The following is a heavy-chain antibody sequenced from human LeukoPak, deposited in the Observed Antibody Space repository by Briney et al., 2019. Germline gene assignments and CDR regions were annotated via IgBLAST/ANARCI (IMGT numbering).Heavy chain of an antibody. D-gene: IGHD2-2*01. CDR2: ISWNGGST. J-gene: IGHJ4*02. CDR3: ARGLGYCSSTSCFSGDY. V-gene: IGHV3-20*04. CDR1: GFTFDDYG. Sequence: TGGSLRLSCAASGFTFDDYGMNWVRQAPGKGLEWVSGISWNGGSTGYADSVKGRFTISRGNAKNSLYLQMNSLRAEDTALYYCARGLGYCSSTSCFSGDYWGQGTLVTASS.